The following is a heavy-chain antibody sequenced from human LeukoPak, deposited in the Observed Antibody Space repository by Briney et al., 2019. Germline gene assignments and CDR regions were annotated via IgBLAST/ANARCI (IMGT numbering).Heavy chain of an antibody. V-gene: IGHV4-59*01. CDR2: IYYSGST. Sequence: SETLSLTCTVSGGSISSYYWSRIRQPPGKGLEWIGYIYYSGSTNYNPSLKSRVTISVDTSKNQFSLKLSSVTAADTAVYYCASSVSGGELDYWGQGTLVTVSS. J-gene: IGHJ4*02. CDR3: ASSVSGGELDY. D-gene: IGHD3-16*01. CDR1: GGSISSYY.